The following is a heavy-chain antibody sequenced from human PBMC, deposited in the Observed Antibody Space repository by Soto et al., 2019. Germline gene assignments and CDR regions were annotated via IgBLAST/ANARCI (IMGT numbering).Heavy chain of an antibody. CDR3: ASGIQLWLRRINNGYSG. Sequence: QVQLVQYGAEVKKPESSVKVSCKAPGGTFSTYAISWVRQAPGQGLEWMGGIIPMFGTANYAQRFQDRVPITADEATNTVYMELSSLRSEDTALYFCASGIQLWLRRINNGYSGWGQGTLVTVSS. V-gene: IGHV1-69*12. CDR1: GGTFSTYA. J-gene: IGHJ4*02. CDR2: IIPMFGTA. D-gene: IGHD5-18*01.